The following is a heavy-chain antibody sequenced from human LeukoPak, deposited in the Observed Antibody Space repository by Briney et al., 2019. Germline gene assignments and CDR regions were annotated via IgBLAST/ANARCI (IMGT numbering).Heavy chain of an antibody. V-gene: IGHV3-7*01. J-gene: IGHJ4*02. CDR1: GFNISDFW. CDR2: IKEDGTEK. CDR3: RESRPGGAMCLYHNFDY. D-gene: IGHD3-16*01. Sequence: PGGSLRLSCAASGFNISDFWMTWVRQAPGKGLEWVANIKEDGTEKHLVDSVKGRFTISRDNTKNLLYLQMNSLRGDDTATYCVRESRPGGAMCLYHNFDYWGQGTLVAVSS.